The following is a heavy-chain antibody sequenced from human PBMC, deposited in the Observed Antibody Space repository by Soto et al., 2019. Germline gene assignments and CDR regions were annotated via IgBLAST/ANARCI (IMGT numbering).Heavy chain of an antibody. J-gene: IGHJ4*02. D-gene: IGHD2-8*02. CDR1: NFSVLTSIYY. V-gene: IGHV4-39*01. CDR3: ARNWNLALVPAVYFDS. CDR2: VYYTGTT. Sequence: SETLSLTCTVSNFSVLTSIYYWAWIRQPPGKGLEWVGTVYYTGTTYYKPSLQSPDTISIDTSKNQFSLNLNSVTAADTAVYYCARNWNLALVPAVYFDSWGQGPLVTVYS.